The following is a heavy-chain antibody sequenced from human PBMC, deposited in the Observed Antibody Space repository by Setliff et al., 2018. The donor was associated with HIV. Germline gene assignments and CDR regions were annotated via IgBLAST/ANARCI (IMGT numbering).Heavy chain of an antibody. D-gene: IGHD2-21*02. Sequence: PSQTLSLTCAITGDSVPSDSAAWDWTMQSALRGLEWLGRTYYRSKWNNEYAVFLESRITINTDTAKHQFSLQLKPVTTEDTAVYFCARGRDWDYNYYIDVWDKGTSVTVSS. CDR3: ARGRDWDYNYYIDV. V-gene: IGHV6-1*01. CDR1: GDSVPSDSAA. J-gene: IGHJ6*03. CDR2: TYYRSKWNN.